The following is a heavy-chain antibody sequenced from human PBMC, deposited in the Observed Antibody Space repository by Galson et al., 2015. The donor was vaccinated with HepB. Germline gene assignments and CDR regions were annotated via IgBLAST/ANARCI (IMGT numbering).Heavy chain of an antibody. Sequence: CAISGDSVSSNSAAWNWIRQSPSRGLEWLGRTYYRSRWYNDYAVSVKSRITINPDTSKNQFSLQLNSVTPEDTAVYYCARGPGRRWYFDLWGRGTLVTVSS. CDR3: ARGPGRRWYFDL. CDR2: TYYRSRWYN. CDR1: GDSVSSNSAA. J-gene: IGHJ2*01. V-gene: IGHV6-1*01.